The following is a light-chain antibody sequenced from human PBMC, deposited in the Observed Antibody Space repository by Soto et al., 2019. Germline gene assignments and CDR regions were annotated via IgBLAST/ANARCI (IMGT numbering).Light chain of an antibody. CDR3: VLYMGSGISV. J-gene: IGLJ3*02. CDR2: STN. Sequence: QAVVTQEPSFSVSPGGTVTLTCGLSSGSVSTSYYPSWYQQTPGQAPRTLIYSTNTRSSGVPDRFSGSILGNKAALTITGAQAEDESEYYCVLYMGSGISVFGGGTKLTVL. CDR1: SGSVSTSYY. V-gene: IGLV8-61*01.